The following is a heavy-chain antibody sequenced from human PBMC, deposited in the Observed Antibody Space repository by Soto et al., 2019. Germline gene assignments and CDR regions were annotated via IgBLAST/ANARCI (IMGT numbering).Heavy chain of an antibody. CDR1: GGTFSSYS. CDR3: ARLFMGHDDGGYDAFNN. J-gene: IGHJ3*02. V-gene: IGHV1-69*01. CDR2: IIPNFGAA. Sequence: QVQLVQSGAEVKKPGSSVKVSCKASGGTFSSYSISWVRQAPGQGLEWMGAIIPNFGAADYAQKFQGRVSITAAESTSTGYMELSSLRSEATAVYYCARLFMGHDDGGYDAFNNWGQGTMVTVSS. D-gene: IGHD5-12*01.